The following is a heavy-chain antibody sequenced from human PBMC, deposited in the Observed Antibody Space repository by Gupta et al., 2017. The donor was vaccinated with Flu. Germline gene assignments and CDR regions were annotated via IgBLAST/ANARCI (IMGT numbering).Heavy chain of an antibody. CDR3: TTGIMITFGGVVRPDG. D-gene: IGHD3-16*01. Sequence: EVQLVESGGGLVKPGGSLRLSCAASGFTFSNAWMSWVRQAPGKGLEWVGRIKRKTDGGTTDYAAPVKGRFTISRDDSKNTLFLQMNSLKTEDTAVYDGTTGIMITFGGVVRPDGWGQGTTGTVS. CDR2: IKRKTDGGTT. V-gene: IGHV3-15*01. CDR1: GFTFSNAW. J-gene: IGHJ6*02.